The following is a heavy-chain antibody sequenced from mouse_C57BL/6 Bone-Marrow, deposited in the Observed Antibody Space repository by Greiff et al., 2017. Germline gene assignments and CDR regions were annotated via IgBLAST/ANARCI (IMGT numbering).Heavy chain of an antibody. D-gene: IGHD1-1*01. J-gene: IGHJ2*01. CDR3: ARGDYGSSFYGSYYFDY. CDR1: GYTFTSYD. Sequence: VQLQQSGPELVKPGASVKLSCKASGYTFTSYDINWVKQRPGQGLEWIGWIYPRDGSTTYNEKFKGKATLTVDTSSSTAYMELHSLTSEDSAVYFCARGDYGSSFYGSYYFDYWGQGTTLTVSS. V-gene: IGHV1-85*01. CDR2: IYPRDGST.